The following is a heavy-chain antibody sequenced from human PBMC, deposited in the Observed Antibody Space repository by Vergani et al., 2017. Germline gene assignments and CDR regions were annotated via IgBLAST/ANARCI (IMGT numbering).Heavy chain of an antibody. CDR3: VRVKGSKWNDHRYDI. V-gene: IGHV3-72*01. J-gene: IGHJ3*02. CDR2: IRNKANDYTT. CDR1: GFIFSDHY. Sequence: EVDLVESGGGLAQPGGSLRLSCEASGFIFSDHYMDWVRQAPGKGLEWVGRIRNKANDYTTQYAASVKGRFTISRDDSKSYLYLQMNSLQTEDTALYYWVRVKGSKWNDHRYDIWGQGTLVTVSS. D-gene: IGHD1-20*01.